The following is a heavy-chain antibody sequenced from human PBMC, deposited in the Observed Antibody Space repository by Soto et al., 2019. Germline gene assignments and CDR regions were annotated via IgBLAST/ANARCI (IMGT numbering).Heavy chain of an antibody. CDR1: GFSLSTSGVG. D-gene: IGHD3-9*01. Sequence: SGPTLVKPTQTLTLTCTFSGFSLSTSGVGVGWIRQPPGKALEWLALIYWDDDKRYSPSLKSRLTITKDTSKNQVVLTMTNMDPVDTATYYCARLSYDILTGYLNHFDYWGQGTLVTVSS. V-gene: IGHV2-5*02. J-gene: IGHJ4*02. CDR3: ARLSYDILTGYLNHFDY. CDR2: IYWDDDK.